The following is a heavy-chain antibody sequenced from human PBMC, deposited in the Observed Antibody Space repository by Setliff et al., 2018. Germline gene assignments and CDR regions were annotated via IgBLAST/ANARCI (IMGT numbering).Heavy chain of an antibody. V-gene: IGHV1-2*05. J-gene: IGHJ6*02. CDR1: GYTFTDYH. Sequence: GASVKVSCKASGYTFTDYHIHWVRQAPGQGLEWMGRINPNNGGTNYAEKFQGRVTMTRDTSINTAYMELSRLTSDDTVVYYCAREVGPLWFGALDYYYYYYGMDVWGQGTTVTVSS. D-gene: IGHD3-10*01. CDR3: AREVGPLWFGALDYYYYYYGMDV. CDR2: INPNNGGT.